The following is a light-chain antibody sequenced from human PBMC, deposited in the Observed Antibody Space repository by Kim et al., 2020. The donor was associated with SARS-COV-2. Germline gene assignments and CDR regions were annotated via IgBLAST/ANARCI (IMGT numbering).Light chain of an antibody. Sequence: DIQMTQSPSTLSASVGDRVTITCRASQSISSWLAWYQQKPGKAPKLLIYDASSLESGVPSRFSGSGSGTEFTLTISSLQPDDFATYFSQEYNTQYPTFGQGTKVEI. CDR3: QEYNTQYPT. J-gene: IGKJ1*01. V-gene: IGKV1-5*01. CDR1: QSISSW. CDR2: DAS.